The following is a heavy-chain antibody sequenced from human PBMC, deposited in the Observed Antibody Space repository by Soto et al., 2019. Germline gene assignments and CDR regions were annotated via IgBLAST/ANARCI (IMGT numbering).Heavy chain of an antibody. CDR2: IIPIFGTA. V-gene: IGHV1-69*13. CDR1: GGTFSSYA. D-gene: IGHD3-22*01. Sequence: SVKVSCKASGGTFSSYAISWVRQAPGQGLEWMGGIIPIFGTANYAQKFQGRVTITADESTSTAYMELSSLRSEDTAVYYCASPYYYDSSGYSYYFDYWGQGTLVTVSS. J-gene: IGHJ4*02. CDR3: ASPYYYDSSGYSYYFDY.